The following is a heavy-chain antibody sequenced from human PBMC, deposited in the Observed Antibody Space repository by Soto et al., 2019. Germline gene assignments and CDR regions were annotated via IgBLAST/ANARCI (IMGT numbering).Heavy chain of an antibody. V-gene: IGHV1-69*13. D-gene: IGHD6-13*01. CDR1: GGTFSSYA. CDR2: IIPIFGTA. J-gene: IGHJ6*02. Sequence: SVKVSCKASGGTFSSYAISWVRQAPGQGLEWMGGIIPIFGTANYAQKFQGRVTITADESTSTAYMELSSLRSEDTAVYYCVRDSPIAAAGTDYYYGMDVWGQGTTVTVSS. CDR3: VRDSPIAAAGTDYYYGMDV.